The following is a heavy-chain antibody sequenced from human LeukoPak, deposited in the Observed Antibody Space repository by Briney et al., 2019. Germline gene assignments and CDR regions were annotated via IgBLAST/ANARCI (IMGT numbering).Heavy chain of an antibody. V-gene: IGHV3-30-3*01. CDR3: ARGTIVVVVAAHFDY. CDR2: ISYDGSNK. J-gene: IGHJ4*02. CDR1: GFTFSSYA. Sequence: PGGSLRLSCAASGFTFSSYAMPWVRQAPGKGLEWVAVISYDGSNKYYADSVKGRFTISRDNSKNTLYLQMNSLRAEDTAVYYCARGTIVVVVAAHFDYWGQGTLVTVSS. D-gene: IGHD2-15*01.